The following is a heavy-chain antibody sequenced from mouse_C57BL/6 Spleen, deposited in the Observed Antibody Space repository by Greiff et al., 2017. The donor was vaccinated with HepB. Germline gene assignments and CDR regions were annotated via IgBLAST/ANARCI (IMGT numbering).Heavy chain of an antibody. CDR1: GYTFTSYW. CDR3: ARDYGSRGDYFDY. V-gene: IGHV1-64*01. D-gene: IGHD1-1*01. CDR2: IHPNSGST. J-gene: IGHJ2*01. Sequence: QVQLQQPGAELVKPGASVKLSCKASGYTFTSYWMHWVKQRPGQGLEWIGRIHPNSGSTNYNEKFKSKATLTVDKSSSTAYMQLSSLTSEDSAVYYCARDYGSRGDYFDYWGQGTTLTVSS.